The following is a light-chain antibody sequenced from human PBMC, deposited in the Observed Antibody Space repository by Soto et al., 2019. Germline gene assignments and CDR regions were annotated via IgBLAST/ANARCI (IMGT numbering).Light chain of an antibody. CDR2: EDN. J-gene: IGLJ2*01. CDR1: SGSIASYN. V-gene: IGLV6-57*04. CDR3: QSYDSSSVV. Sequence: NFMLTQPHSVSESPGKTVTISCTRSSGSIASYNVQWYQQRPGSAPTTVIYEDNQRPSGVPDRFSGSIDSSFNSASLTISGLKTEDEADYYCQSYDSSSVVFGGGTKVTVL.